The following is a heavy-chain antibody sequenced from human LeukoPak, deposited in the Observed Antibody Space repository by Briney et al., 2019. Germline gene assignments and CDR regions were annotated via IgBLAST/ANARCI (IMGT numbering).Heavy chain of an antibody. D-gene: IGHD6-19*01. CDR2: IYYSGST. V-gene: IGHV4-39*01. Sequence: SETLSLTCTVSGGSISSSNYYWGWIRQPPGKGLEWIGNIYYSGSTYYKPSLQTRVTISVDTSKNQFSLKLTSVTAADTAVYYCARHASVDGNWPRPLDYWGQGSLVTVSS. CDR1: GGSISSSNYY. J-gene: IGHJ4*02. CDR3: ARHASVDGNWPRPLDY.